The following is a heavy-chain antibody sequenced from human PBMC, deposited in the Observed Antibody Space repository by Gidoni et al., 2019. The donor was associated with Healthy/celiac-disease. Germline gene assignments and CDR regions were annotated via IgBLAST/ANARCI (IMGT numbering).Heavy chain of an antibody. J-gene: IGHJ4*02. CDR1: GFPFSDYY. Sequence: QVQLVESGGGLVNPGGSLTLYCAASGFPFSDYYMSWIRQAPGKGLEWVSYISSSGSTIYYADSVKGRFTISRDNAKNTLYLQMNSLRAEDTAVYYCASLPDYGGNSGADYWGQGTLVTVSS. CDR2: ISSSGSTI. D-gene: IGHD4-17*01. CDR3: ASLPDYGGNSGADY. V-gene: IGHV3-11*01.